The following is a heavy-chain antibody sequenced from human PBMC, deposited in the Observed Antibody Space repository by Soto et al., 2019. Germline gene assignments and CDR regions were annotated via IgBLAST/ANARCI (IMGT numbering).Heavy chain of an antibody. J-gene: IGHJ2*01. CDR2: IIPIFATA. D-gene: IGHD6-13*01. Sequence: QVQLVQSGAEVKKPGSSVKVSCKASGGTFSSYAISWVRQAPGQGLEWMGWIIPIFATANYAQKFQGRVTITADESTSTAYMELSSLRSEDTALYYCVRARGSSSWFFMVVDFDLWGRGTLVTVSS. CDR1: GGTFSSYA. CDR3: VRARGSSSWFFMVVDFDL. V-gene: IGHV1-69*01.